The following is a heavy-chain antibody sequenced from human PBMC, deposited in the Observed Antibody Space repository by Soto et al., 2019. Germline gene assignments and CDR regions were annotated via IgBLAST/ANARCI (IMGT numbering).Heavy chain of an antibody. CDR3: ARGARALYYFDY. CDR1: GGSVSSGSYY. J-gene: IGHJ4*02. CDR2: IYYSGST. Sequence: SETLSLTCTVSGGSVSSGSYYWSWIRQPPGKGLEWIGYIYYSGSTNYNPSLKSRVTISVDTSKNQFSLKLSSVTAADTAVYYCARGARALYYFDYWGQGTLVTVPS. V-gene: IGHV4-61*01. D-gene: IGHD3-16*01.